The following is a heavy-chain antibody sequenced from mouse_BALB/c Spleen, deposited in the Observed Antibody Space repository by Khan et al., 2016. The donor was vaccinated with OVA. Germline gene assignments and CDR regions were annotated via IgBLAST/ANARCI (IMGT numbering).Heavy chain of an antibody. D-gene: IGHD4-1*01. Sequence: EVQLHESGPGLVKPSQSLSLTCTVTGYSITSDYAWNWIRQFPGNKLEWMGYISYSGSTTYNPSLKSRISITRDTSKDQFFLQLKSVTSEDTATXYCARELGRYYALDYWGQGTSVTVSS. CDR1: GYSITSDYA. V-gene: IGHV3-2*02. J-gene: IGHJ4*01. CDR3: ARELGRYYALDY. CDR2: ISYSGST.